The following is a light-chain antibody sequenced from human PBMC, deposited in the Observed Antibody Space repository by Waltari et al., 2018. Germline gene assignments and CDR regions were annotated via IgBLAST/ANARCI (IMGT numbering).Light chain of an antibody. CDR3: QHYLRLPVT. Sequence: GTLSLSLGERATLSCRASQSVSRALTWYQQKPGQAPRLLIYGASTRATGIPDRFSGSGSGTDFSLTISRLEPDDFAVYYCQHYLRLPVTFGQGTTVEI. CDR1: QSVSRA. CDR2: GAS. J-gene: IGKJ1*01. V-gene: IGKV3-20*01.